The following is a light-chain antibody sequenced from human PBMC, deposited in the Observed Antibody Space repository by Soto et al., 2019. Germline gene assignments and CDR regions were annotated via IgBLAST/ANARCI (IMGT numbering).Light chain of an antibody. Sequence: QSALTQPRSVSGSPGQSVTISCTGTSSDVGGYNYVSWYQQHPGKAPKLMIYDVSKRPSGVPDRFSGSKSGNTASLTISGRQDEDEADYYCCSYAGSYTYVFGTGTKLTVL. V-gene: IGLV2-11*01. CDR1: SSDVGGYNY. CDR3: CSYAGSYTYV. CDR2: DVS. J-gene: IGLJ1*01.